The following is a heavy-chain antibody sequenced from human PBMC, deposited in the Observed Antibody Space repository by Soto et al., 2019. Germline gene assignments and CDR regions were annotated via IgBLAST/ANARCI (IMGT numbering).Heavy chain of an antibody. V-gene: IGHV3-23*01. CDR2: ISHNGGVT. Sequence: EVQLLVSGGDLVQPGGSLRLSCVASGFTFDTYAMSWVRQAAGKGLEWVSAISHNGGVTYYADSVKGRFIISRDNAKNTVYLQMASQRVDDTAIYYCTKYVRPAPAVNYGLDVWGQGTTVTVSS. J-gene: IGHJ6*02. CDR3: TKYVRPAPAVNYGLDV. D-gene: IGHD3-10*02. CDR1: GFTFDTYA.